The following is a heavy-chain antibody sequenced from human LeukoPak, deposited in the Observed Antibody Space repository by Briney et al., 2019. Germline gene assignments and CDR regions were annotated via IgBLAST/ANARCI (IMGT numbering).Heavy chain of an antibody. D-gene: IGHD1-26*01. J-gene: IGHJ6*02. CDR2: IIPIFGTA. Sequence: ASVKVSCKASGGTFSSYAISWVRQAPGQGLEWMGGIIPIFGTANYAQKFQGRVTITADESTSTAYMELSSLRPEDTAVYYCARVLVNYYYYGMDVWGQGTTVTVSS. CDR3: ARVLVNYYYYGMDV. CDR1: GGTFSSYA. V-gene: IGHV1-69*01.